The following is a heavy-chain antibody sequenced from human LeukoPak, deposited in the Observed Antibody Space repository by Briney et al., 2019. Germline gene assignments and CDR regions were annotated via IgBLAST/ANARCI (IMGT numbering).Heavy chain of an antibody. CDR2: IYYSGST. V-gene: IGHV4-39*01. J-gene: IGHJ4*02. CDR3: ARRRNWGVDY. D-gene: IGHD7-27*01. CDR1: GGSISSSSYY. Sequence: PSETLSLTCTVSGGSISSSSYYWGWIRQPPGKGLEWIGSIYYSGSTYYNPSLKSRVTISVDTSKNKFSLKLSSVTAADTAVYYCARRRNWGVDYWGQGTLVTVSS.